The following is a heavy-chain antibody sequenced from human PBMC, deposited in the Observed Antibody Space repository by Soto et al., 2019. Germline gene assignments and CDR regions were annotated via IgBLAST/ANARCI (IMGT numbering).Heavy chain of an antibody. CDR3: AKETPYYIDSRGYYLGPGTGFDY. V-gene: IGHV3-30*18. CDR1: GFTFSSYG. D-gene: IGHD3-22*01. Sequence: PGGSLRLSCAASGFTFSSYGMHWVRQAPGKGLEWVAGISYDGSNKYYADSVKGRFTISRDNSKSTLYLQMNSLRAEDTAVYYCAKETPYYIDSRGYYLGPGTGFDYWGQGTLVTVSS. CDR2: ISYDGSNK. J-gene: IGHJ4*02.